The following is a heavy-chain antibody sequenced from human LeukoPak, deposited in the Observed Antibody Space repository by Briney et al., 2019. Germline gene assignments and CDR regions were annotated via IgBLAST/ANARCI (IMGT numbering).Heavy chain of an antibody. J-gene: IGHJ3*02. CDR3: ARRGYSGSYSGDDAFDI. V-gene: IGHV1-18*01. CDR2: ISAYNGNT. Sequence: ASVKVSCKASGGTFSSYAISWVRQAPGQGLEWMGWISAYNGNTNYAQKLQGRVTMTTDTSTSTAYMELRSLRSDDTAVYYCARRGYSGSYSGDDAFDIWGQGTMVTVSS. D-gene: IGHD1-26*01. CDR1: GGTFSSYA.